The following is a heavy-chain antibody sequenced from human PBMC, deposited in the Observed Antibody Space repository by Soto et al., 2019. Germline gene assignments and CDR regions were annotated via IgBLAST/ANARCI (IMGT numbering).Heavy chain of an antibody. V-gene: IGHV1-3*01. D-gene: IGHD3-3*01. CDR3: ARGQYDFWSGYYASGYFDY. J-gene: IGHJ4*02. Sequence: QVQLVQSGAEVKKPGASVKVSCKASGYTSTSYAMPWVRQAPGQRLEWMGWINAGNGNTKYSQKFQGRVTITRDTSASTAYMELSSLRSEDTAVYYCARGQYDFWSGYYASGYFDYGGQGTLVTVS. CDR1: GYTSTSYA. CDR2: INAGNGNT.